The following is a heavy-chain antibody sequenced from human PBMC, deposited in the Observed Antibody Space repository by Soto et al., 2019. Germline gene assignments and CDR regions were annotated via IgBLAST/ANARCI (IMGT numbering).Heavy chain of an antibody. CDR3: ARRWGAAVDY. Sequence: QVQLQESGPGLVKPSETLSLTCTVSGCSISSYYWSWIRQPPGKGLEWIGYIYYSGSTNYNPSLQSRVTISVDTSKNQFSLKLSSVTAADTAVYYCARRWGAAVDYWGQGTLVTVSS. CDR1: GCSISSYY. V-gene: IGHV4-59*08. J-gene: IGHJ4*02. D-gene: IGHD1-26*01. CDR2: IYYSGST.